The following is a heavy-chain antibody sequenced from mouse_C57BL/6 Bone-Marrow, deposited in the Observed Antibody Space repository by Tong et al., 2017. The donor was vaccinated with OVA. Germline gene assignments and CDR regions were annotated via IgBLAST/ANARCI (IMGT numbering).Heavy chain of an antibody. CDR3: AKHPPRITTVVAPFAY. J-gene: IGHJ3*01. V-gene: IGHV2-9*01. CDR2: IWGGGST. CDR1: GFSLTSYG. D-gene: IGHD1-1*01. Sequence: VQLQESGPGLVAPSQSLSITCTVSGFSLTSYGVDWVRQPPGKGLEWLGVIWGGGSTNYNSALMSRLSINKDNSKSQVFLKMNSLQTDGTAMYYCAKHPPRITTVVAPFAYWGQGTLVTVSA.